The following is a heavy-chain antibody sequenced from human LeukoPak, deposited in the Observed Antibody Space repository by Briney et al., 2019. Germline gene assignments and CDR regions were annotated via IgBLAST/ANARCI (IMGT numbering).Heavy chain of an antibody. CDR3: AKPRTTGLGWAQFDY. J-gene: IGHJ4*02. V-gene: IGHV3-23*01. CDR2: FDGNGPNT. CDR1: GFTFSSFA. Sequence: GGSLRLSCAASGFTFSSFAMTWVRQAPGKGLEWVSGFDGNGPNTYYADSVKGRWTISRDNSRNTLYLEMSSLRPEDTAIYYCAKPRTTGLGWAQFDYWGQGSLVTVSS. D-gene: IGHD2-8*02.